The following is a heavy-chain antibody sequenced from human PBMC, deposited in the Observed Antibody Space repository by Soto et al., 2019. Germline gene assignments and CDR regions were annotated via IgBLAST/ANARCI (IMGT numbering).Heavy chain of an antibody. V-gene: IGHV4-31*03. J-gene: IGHJ5*02. Sequence: PSETLSLTCTVSGGSISSGGYYWSWIRQHPGKGLEWIGYVYYSGSTYYNPSLKSRVTISVDTSKNQFPLKLSSVTAADTAVYYCARLYYDFWSGSRFYWFDPWGQGTLVTVSS. CDR1: GGSISSGGYY. D-gene: IGHD3-3*01. CDR3: ARLYYDFWSGSRFYWFDP. CDR2: VYYSGST.